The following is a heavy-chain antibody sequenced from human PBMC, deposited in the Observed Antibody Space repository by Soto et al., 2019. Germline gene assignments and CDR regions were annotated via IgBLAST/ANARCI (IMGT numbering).Heavy chain of an antibody. V-gene: IGHV4-28*01. Sequence: QVQLQESGPGLVKPSDTLSLTCAVSGYSISSSNWWGWIRQPPGKGLEWIGYIYYSGSTYYNPSLKSRVTFSVATSKNHFSLTLSAVTAVDTAVYYCARIGGYCSGGSCYWYFDLWGRGTLVTVSS. CDR3: ARIGGYCSGGSCYWYFDL. CDR1: GYSISSSNW. D-gene: IGHD2-15*01. CDR2: IYYSGST. J-gene: IGHJ2*01.